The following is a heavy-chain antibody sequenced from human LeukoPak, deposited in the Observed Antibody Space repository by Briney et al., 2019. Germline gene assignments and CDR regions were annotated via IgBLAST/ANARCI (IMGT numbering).Heavy chain of an antibody. CDR3: ATDQPMVRGVIFDY. CDR2: FDPEDGET. V-gene: IGHV1-24*01. J-gene: IGHJ4*02. D-gene: IGHD3-10*01. CDR1: GYTLTELS. Sequence: ASVKVSRKVSGYTLTELSMHWVRQAPGKGLEWMGGFDPEDGETVYAQKFQGRVTMTEDTSTDTAYMELSSLRSEDTAVYYCATDQPMVRGVIFDYWGQGTLVTVSS.